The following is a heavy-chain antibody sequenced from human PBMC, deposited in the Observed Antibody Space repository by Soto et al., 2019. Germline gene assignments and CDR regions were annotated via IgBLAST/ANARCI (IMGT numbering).Heavy chain of an antibody. CDR1: GLSVGSCG. CDR2: INSDGSST. CDR3: ARDWYYYGSGSARFDP. D-gene: IGHD3-10*01. Sequence: GGCLGLSWGASGLSVGSCGMHWVRQAPGKGLVWVSRINSDGSSTSYADSVKGRFTISRDNAKNTLYLQMNSLRAEDTAVYYCARDWYYYGSGSARFDPWGQGTLVTVSS. J-gene: IGHJ5*02. V-gene: IGHV3-74*01.